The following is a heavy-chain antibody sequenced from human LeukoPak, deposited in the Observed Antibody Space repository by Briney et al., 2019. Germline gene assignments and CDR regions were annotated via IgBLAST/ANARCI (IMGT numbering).Heavy chain of an antibody. J-gene: IGHJ4*02. D-gene: IGHD3-22*01. V-gene: IGHV4-4*02. CDR2: IYHSGST. CDR1: GGSISSSNW. CDR3: ARVGEVVPRPSQGYFDY. Sequence: PSETLSLTCAVSGGSISSSNWWSWVRQPPGKGLEWIGEIYHSGSTNYNPSLKSRVTISVDKSKNQFSLKLSSVTAADTAVYYCARVGEVVPRPSQGYFDYWGQGTLVTVSS.